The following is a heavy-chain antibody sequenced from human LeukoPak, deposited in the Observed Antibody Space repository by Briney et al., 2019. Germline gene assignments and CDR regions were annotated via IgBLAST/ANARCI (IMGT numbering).Heavy chain of an antibody. V-gene: IGHV3-33*01. D-gene: IGHD4-17*01. CDR3: ARDVYGDPMNFDY. J-gene: IGHJ4*02. CDR2: IWNDGSNK. CDR1: GFTFSSYG. Sequence: GGSLRLSCAASGFTFSSYGMHWVRQAPGKGLEWVAAIWNDGSNKYCADCVKGRFTISRDNAKNTLYLQMNSLRAEDTAVYYCARDVYGDPMNFDYWGQGTLVTVSS.